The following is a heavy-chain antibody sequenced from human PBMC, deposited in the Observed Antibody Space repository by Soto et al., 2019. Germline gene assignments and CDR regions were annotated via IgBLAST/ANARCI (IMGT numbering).Heavy chain of an antibody. Sequence: EVQLVDSGGTLVQPGGSLRLSCAASGFTFTGYWMHWVRQVPGKGLVWVSRVNSDGTATTYADSVKGRFTISRDNAKNLVFLQMNSLRVDDTAVYFFARGGIGSFELWGHGTSVTVSS. CDR2: VNSDGTAT. CDR1: GFTFTGYW. V-gene: IGHV3-74*03. CDR3: ARGGIGSFEL. D-gene: IGHD3-10*01. J-gene: IGHJ4*01.